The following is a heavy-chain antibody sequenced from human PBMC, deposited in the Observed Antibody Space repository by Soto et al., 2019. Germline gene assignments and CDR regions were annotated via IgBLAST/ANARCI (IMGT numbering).Heavy chain of an antibody. CDR1: GGSISSGGYS. Sequence: PSETLSLTCAVSGGSISSGGYSWSWIRQPPGKGLEWIGYIYHSGSTYYNPSLKSRVTISVDRSKNQFSLKLSSVTAADTAVYYCARVCGGDCHNGMDVWGQGTTVTVSS. CDR2: IYHSGST. CDR3: ARVCGGDCHNGMDV. J-gene: IGHJ6*02. V-gene: IGHV4-30-2*01. D-gene: IGHD2-21*02.